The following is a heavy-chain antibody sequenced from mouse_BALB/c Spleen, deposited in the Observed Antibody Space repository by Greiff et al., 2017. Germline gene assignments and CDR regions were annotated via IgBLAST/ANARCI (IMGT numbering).Heavy chain of an antibody. V-gene: IGHV5-9-4*01. Sequence: EVQVVESGGGLVKPGGSLKLSCAASGFTFSSYAMSWVRQSPEKRLEWVAEISSGGSYTYYPDTVTGRFTISRDNAKNTLYLEMSSLRSEDTAMYYCARDGDYGGLYAMDYWGQGTSVTVSS. J-gene: IGHJ4*01. CDR2: ISSGGSYT. CDR3: ARDGDYGGLYAMDY. D-gene: IGHD2-4*01. CDR1: GFTFSSYA.